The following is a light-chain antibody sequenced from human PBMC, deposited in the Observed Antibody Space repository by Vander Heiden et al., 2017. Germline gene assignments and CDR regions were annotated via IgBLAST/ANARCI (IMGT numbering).Light chain of an antibody. Sequence: QSVLTQPPSVSGAPGQRVTISCTGSGSNFGAGYDVHCYQHLPGTAPNLLIYVTNNRPSGVLDRFSGSTSGTSASLAITGLQAEDEADYSCPSYDISLRGVLFGGGTKLTVL. V-gene: IGLV1-40*01. J-gene: IGLJ2*01. CDR3: PSYDISLRGVL. CDR2: VTN. CDR1: GSNFGAGYD.